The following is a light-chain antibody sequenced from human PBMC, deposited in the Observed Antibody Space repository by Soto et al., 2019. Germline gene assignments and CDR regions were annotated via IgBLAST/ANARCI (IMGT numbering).Light chain of an antibody. J-gene: IGKJ3*01. V-gene: IGKV3D-20*01. CDR2: DAS. CDR3: QQYGSSPFT. Sequence: EIVLTQSPATLSLSPGERATLSCGASQSVGSSYLAWYQQKPGLAPRLLIYDASRRATGIPDRFSGSGSGTDFTLTIIRLEAEDFAMYYCQQYGSSPFTFGPGTKVDIK. CDR1: QSVGSSY.